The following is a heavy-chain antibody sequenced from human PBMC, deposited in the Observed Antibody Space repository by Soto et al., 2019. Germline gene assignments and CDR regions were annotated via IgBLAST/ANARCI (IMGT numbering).Heavy chain of an antibody. CDR2: VSHDGRNT. Sequence: VQLVESGGGVVQPGRSLRLSCAASGFTFSDYAMHWVRQAPGKGLEWVAVVSHDGRNTHYADSVKGRFTISRDSSKNTVSLEMTTLRAEGTAVYYCARGGRQWLVTSGFNYWGQGALVTVSS. V-gene: IGHV3-30*03. CDR1: GFTFSDYA. J-gene: IGHJ4*02. D-gene: IGHD6-19*01. CDR3: ARGGRQWLVTSGFNY.